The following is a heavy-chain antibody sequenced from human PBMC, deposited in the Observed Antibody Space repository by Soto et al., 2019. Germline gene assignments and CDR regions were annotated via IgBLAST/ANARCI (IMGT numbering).Heavy chain of an antibody. D-gene: IGHD5-12*01. V-gene: IGHV4-34*01. CDR1: GGSFSGYY. Sequence: QVQLQQWGAGLLKPSETLSLTCAVYGGSFSGYYWSWIRQPPGKGLEWIGEINHSGSTNYNPSLKSRVTISVDTSKNQFSLKLSSVTAADTAVYYCARGGLEMATYGGYFDLWGRGTLVTVSS. CDR2: INHSGST. J-gene: IGHJ2*01. CDR3: ARGGLEMATYGGYFDL.